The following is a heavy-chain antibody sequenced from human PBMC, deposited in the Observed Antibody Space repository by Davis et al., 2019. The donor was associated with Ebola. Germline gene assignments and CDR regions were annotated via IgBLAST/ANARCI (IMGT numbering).Heavy chain of an antibody. CDR2: INPNSGGT. CDR1: GYTFTDYY. V-gene: IGHV1-2*02. CDR3: ARRNGDFLSDYFQH. J-gene: IGHJ1*01. D-gene: IGHD4-17*01. Sequence: ASVKVSCKASGYTFTDYYMHWVRQAPGQGPEWMGWINPNSGGTNYAQKFHDRVTMTRDTSIPTAYMELRSLRSDDTAVYYCARRNGDFLSDYFQHWGQGTLVTVSS.